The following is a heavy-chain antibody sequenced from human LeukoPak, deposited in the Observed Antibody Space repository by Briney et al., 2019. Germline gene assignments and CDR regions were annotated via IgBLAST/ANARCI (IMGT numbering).Heavy chain of an antibody. CDR1: GYSISSGYY. CDR2: IHHSGST. J-gene: IGHJ4*02. CDR3: ARDRPSWSGDKSIHY. V-gene: IGHV4-38-2*02. D-gene: IGHD3-10*01. Sequence: SETLSLTCTVSGYSISSGYYWGWIRQSPGKGLEWIGCIHHSGSTYYNPSLKSRVTKSVDTSKNQFSLKLTSVTAADTAIYYCARDRPSWSGDKSIHYWGQGTLVTVSS.